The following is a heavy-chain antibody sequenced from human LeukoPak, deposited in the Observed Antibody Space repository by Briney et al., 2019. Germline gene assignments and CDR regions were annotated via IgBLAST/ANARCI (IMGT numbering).Heavy chain of an antibody. D-gene: IGHD2-21*01. CDR1: GLIFSSHW. V-gene: IGHV3-74*01. CDR2: IRSDGWST. CDR3: ARVSQFPGISSDY. J-gene: IGHJ4*02. Sequence: GGSLRLSCAAPGLIFSSHWMHWVRQAPGKGLVWVSRIRSDGWSTSYADSVKGRFTASRDNAENTLYLQMNSLRAEDTAVYYCARVSQFPGISSDYWGQGSLVTVSS.